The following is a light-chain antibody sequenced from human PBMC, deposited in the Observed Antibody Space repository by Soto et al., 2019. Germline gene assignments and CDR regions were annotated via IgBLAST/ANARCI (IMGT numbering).Light chain of an antibody. Sequence: DIQMTQSPSTLSASVGDRVTITCRASQTIRSWLAWYQQKPGKAPKLLIFDASILESGVPSRFSGSGSGTDFTLSISSLQPDDFGTYYCQQYNDYSYTFGQGTKLEIK. CDR1: QTIRSW. V-gene: IGKV1-5*01. CDR3: QQYNDYSYT. CDR2: DAS. J-gene: IGKJ2*01.